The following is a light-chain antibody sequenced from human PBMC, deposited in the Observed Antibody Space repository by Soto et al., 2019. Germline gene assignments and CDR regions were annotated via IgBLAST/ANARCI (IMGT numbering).Light chain of an antibody. CDR3: QQYNTWPRT. J-gene: IGKJ1*01. CDR1: QSVSTN. CDR2: GAS. V-gene: IGKV3-15*01. Sequence: EIVMTQSPATLSVPPGERATLSCRASQSVSTNFAWYQRKPGQAPRLLIYGASTRATAVPARFTASGSGTEFTLTISSLQSEDFAVYYCQQYNTWPRTFGQGTKVDIK.